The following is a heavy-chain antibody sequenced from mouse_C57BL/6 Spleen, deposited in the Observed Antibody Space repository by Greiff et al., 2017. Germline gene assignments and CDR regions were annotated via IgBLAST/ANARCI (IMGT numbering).Heavy chain of an antibody. CDR1: GYAFTNYL. V-gene: IGHV1-54*01. D-gene: IGHD2-10*02. J-gene: IGHJ4*01. CDR2: INPGSGGT. Sequence: VQLQQSGAELVRPGTSVKVSCKASGYAFTNYLIEWVKQRPGQGLEWIGVINPGSGGTYYNEKFKGKATLTADKSSSTAYMQLSSLTSEDAAVYFCARGYGNPAMDYWGQGTSVTVSS. CDR3: ARGYGNPAMDY.